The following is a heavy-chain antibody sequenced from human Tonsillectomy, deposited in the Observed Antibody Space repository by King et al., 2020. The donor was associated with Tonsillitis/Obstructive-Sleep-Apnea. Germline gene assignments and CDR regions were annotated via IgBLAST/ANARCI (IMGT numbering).Heavy chain of an antibody. V-gene: IGHV3-33*01. CDR1: GFTFRSYA. D-gene: IGHD2-2*01. Sequence: VQLVESGGGVVQPGRSLRLSCVASGFTFRSYAMHWVRQAPGKGLEWVAFIWYDGSNKYYVDSVKGRFTISRDNSKKTVYLQMNSLRAEDTAVYYCAGGSTSCPSIVFCGMDVWGQGTTVTVSS. CDR3: AGGSTSCPSIVFCGMDV. CDR2: IWYDGSNK. J-gene: IGHJ6*02.